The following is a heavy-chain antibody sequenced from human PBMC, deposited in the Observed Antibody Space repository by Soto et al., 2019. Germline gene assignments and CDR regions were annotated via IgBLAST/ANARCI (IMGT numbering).Heavy chain of an antibody. J-gene: IGHJ4*02. D-gene: IGHD1-1*01. Sequence: PGGSLRLSCEGSGFTFSDYYISWIRQAPGKGLEWISYSSNSGTFSRYADSVKGRFSISRDNTKNLLYLQMSSLRAEDTAVYYCARSGDNYNRLDYWGQGTPVTVS. CDR3: ARSGDNYNRLDY. CDR2: SSNSGTFS. V-gene: IGHV3-11*06. CDR1: GFTFSDYY.